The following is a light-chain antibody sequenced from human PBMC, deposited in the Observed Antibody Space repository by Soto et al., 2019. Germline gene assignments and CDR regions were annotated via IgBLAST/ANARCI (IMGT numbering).Light chain of an antibody. CDR2: NTN. CDR1: SGSVSTGYY. CDR3: VLYLGSGISM. V-gene: IGLV8-61*01. J-gene: IGLJ3*02. Sequence: QTVVTQEPSFSVSPGGTITLTCGLSSGSVSTGYYSSWYQQTPGQAPRTLIYNTNTRSSRVPDRFSGSILGNKAALTITGAQADDEADYYCVLYLGSGISMFGGGTQLTVL.